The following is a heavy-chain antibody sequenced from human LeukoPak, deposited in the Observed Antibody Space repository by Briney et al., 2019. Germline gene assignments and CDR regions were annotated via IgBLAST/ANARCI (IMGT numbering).Heavy chain of an antibody. CDR3: ARDGRPVGGGLDY. CDR1: GFTFSSYG. CDR2: IWYDGSNK. J-gene: IGHJ4*02. V-gene: IGHV3-33*01. Sequence: GGSLRLSCAASGFTFSSYGMHWVRQAPGKGLEWVAVIWYDGSNKYYADSVKGRLTISRDNSKNTLYLQMNSLRAEDTAVYYCARDGRPVGGGLDYWGQGTLVTVSS.